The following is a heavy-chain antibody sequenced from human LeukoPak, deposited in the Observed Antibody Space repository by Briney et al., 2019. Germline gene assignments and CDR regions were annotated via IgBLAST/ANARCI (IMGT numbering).Heavy chain of an antibody. D-gene: IGHD6-13*01. CDR3: ARIKWSAAND. J-gene: IGHJ4*02. Sequence: ASVKVSCKASGYTFTSHYMHWVRQAPGQGLEWMGWINPNSGDTNYDQKFQGRITMSRDTSISTAYMELSRLTSDDTAVYYCARIKWSAANDWGQGTLVTVSS. V-gene: IGHV1-2*02. CDR2: INPNSGDT. CDR1: GYTFTSHY.